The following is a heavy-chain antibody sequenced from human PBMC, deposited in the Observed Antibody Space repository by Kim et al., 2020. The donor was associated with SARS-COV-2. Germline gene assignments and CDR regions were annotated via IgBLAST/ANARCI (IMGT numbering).Heavy chain of an antibody. D-gene: IGHD6-13*01. J-gene: IGHJ4*02. Sequence: SDGGTKTNADSVKGRFTISRDNVKNTLYLQLNSLRAEDTAMYYCVGSSFWGQGTLVTLSS. CDR2: SDGGTK. CDR3: VGSSF. V-gene: IGHV3-74*01.